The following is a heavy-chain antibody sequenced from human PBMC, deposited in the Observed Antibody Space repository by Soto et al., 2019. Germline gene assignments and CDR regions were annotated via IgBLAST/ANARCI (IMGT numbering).Heavy chain of an antibody. J-gene: IGHJ6*02. D-gene: IGHD3-3*01. CDR3: ARLYDFWSGKPSYGMDV. V-gene: IGHV1-3*01. CDR2: INAGNGNT. CDR1: GYTFTSYA. Sequence: ASVKVSCKASGYTFTSYAMHWVRQAPGQRLEWMGWINAGNGNTKYAQKFQGRVTMTRNTSISTAYMELSSLRSEDTAVYYCARLYDFWSGKPSYGMDVWGQGTTVTV.